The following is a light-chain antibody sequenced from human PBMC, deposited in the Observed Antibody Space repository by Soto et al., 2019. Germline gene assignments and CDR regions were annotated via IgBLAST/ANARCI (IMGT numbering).Light chain of an antibody. V-gene: IGLV2-14*03. CDR2: AVS. Sequence: QSALTQPASVSGSPGQSITISCTGTSSDVGAYNYVAWYQLHPGKAPKLLIYAVSNRPSGVSNRFSGSKAVNTASLTISGRQAEDEADYYCSSYTSSNTVIFGGGTKLTVL. CDR3: SSYTSSNTVI. CDR1: SSDVGAYNY. J-gene: IGLJ2*01.